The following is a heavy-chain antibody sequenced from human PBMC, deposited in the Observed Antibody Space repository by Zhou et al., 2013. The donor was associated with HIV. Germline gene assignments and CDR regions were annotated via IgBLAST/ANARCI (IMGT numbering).Heavy chain of an antibody. D-gene: IGHD2-8*01. J-gene: IGHJ4*02. CDR3: ARDPEYCTNGVCSTFDY. CDR1: GYTFTSYG. Sequence: QVQLVQSGAEVKKPGASVKVSCKASGYTFTSYGISWVRQAPGQGLEWMGWISAYNGNTNYAQKLQGRVTMTTDTSTSTAYMELRSLRSDDTAVYYCARDPEYCTNGVCSTFDYWGQGTLVTVSS. CDR2: ISAYNGNT. V-gene: IGHV1-18*01.